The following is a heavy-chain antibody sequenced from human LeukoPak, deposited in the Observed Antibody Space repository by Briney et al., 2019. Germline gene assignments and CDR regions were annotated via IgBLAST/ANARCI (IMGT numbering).Heavy chain of an antibody. CDR2: IYYSGST. J-gene: IGHJ4*02. D-gene: IGHD4-17*01. CDR1: GGSISSSSYY. V-gene: IGHV4-39*07. Sequence: PSETLSLTCTVSGGSISSSSYYWGWIRQPPGKGLEWIGSIYYSGSTYYNPSLKSRVTISVDTSKNQFSLKLSSVTAADTAVYYCARDGVTTVPFGIDYWGQGTLVTVSS. CDR3: ARDGVTTVPFGIDY.